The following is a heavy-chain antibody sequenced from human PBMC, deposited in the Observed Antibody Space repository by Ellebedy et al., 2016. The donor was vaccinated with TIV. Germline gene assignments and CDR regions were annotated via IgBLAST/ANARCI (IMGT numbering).Heavy chain of an antibody. CDR3: ATLEMAPILDAFYI. J-gene: IGHJ3*02. D-gene: IGHD5-24*01. CDR2: ITHSGSA. V-gene: IGHV4-34*01. Sequence: MPGGSLRLSCVVSGGSMNPYYWTWIRQPPGKGLEWIGEITHSGSATYNPSLKSRVTISIDTSKNQFSLKLSSVTAANTAVYYCATLEMAPILDAFYIWGQGTKVPVSS. CDR1: GGSMNPYY.